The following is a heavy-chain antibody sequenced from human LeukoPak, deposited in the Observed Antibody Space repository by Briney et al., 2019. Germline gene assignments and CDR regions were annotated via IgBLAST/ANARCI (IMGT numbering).Heavy chain of an antibody. CDR1: GFTFSSYA. D-gene: IGHD3-22*01. V-gene: IGHV3-23*01. CDR3: PKSLPYYYDSSGYSGFDY. J-gene: IGHJ4*02. CDR2: ISGSGGST. Sequence: GGSLRLSCAASGFTFSSYAMSWVRQAPGKGLAWVSVISGSGGSTYYADSVKGRFTISRDNSKNTLYLQMNSLRAEDTAVYYCPKSLPYYYDSSGYSGFDYWGQGTLVTVSS.